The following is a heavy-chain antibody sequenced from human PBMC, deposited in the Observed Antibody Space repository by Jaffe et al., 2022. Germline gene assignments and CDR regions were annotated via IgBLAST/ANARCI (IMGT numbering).Heavy chain of an antibody. CDR1: GFTVSSNY. J-gene: IGHJ3*02. CDR3: ARDYELYYYDSITYAFDI. Sequence: EVQLVESGGGLVQPGGSLRLSCAASGFTVSSNYMSWVRQAPGKGLEWVSVIYSGGSTYYADSVKGRFTISRDNSKNTLYLQMNSLRAEDTAVYYCARDYELYYYDSITYAFDIWGQGTMVTVSS. CDR2: IYSGGST. V-gene: IGHV3-66*02. D-gene: IGHD3-22*01.